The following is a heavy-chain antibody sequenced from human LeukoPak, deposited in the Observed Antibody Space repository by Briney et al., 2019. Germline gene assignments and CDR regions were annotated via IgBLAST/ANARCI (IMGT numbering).Heavy chain of an antibody. D-gene: IGHD4-11*01. CDR3: ARATAYSSWFDP. CDR1: GGTFSSYA. V-gene: IGHV1-69*01. J-gene: IGHJ5*02. CDR2: IIPIFGTA. Sequence: EASVKVSCKASGGTFSSYAISWVRQAPGQGLEWMGGIIPIFGTANYAQKSQGRVTITADESTSTAYMELSSLRSEDTAVYYCARATAYSSWFDPWGQGTLVTVSS.